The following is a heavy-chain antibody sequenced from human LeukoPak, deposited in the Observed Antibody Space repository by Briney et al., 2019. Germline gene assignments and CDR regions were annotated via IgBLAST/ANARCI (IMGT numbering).Heavy chain of an antibody. CDR2: IIPVFGTA. CDR1: GGTFSSYA. V-gene: IGHV1-69*05. Sequence: ASVKVSCKASGGTFSSYAISWVRQAPGQGLEWMGGIIPVFGTANYAQKFQGRVTITTDESTSTAYMELSSLRAEDTAVYYCAKADPYSSSPVWFDPWGQGTLVTVSS. CDR3: AKADPYSSSPVWFDP. J-gene: IGHJ5*02. D-gene: IGHD6-6*01.